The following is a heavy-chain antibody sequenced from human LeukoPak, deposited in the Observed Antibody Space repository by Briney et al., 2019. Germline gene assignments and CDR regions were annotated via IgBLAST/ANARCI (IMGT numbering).Heavy chain of an antibody. J-gene: IGHJ4*02. CDR2: INHSGST. D-gene: IGHD2-2*01. Sequence: SETLSLTCTVSGGSISSGDYYWSWIRQPPGKGLEWIGEINHSGSTNYNPSLKSRVTISVDTSKNQFSLKLSSVTAADTAVYYCARGLVVVPAVLSYFDYWGQGTLVTVSS. V-gene: IGHV4-39*07. CDR3: ARGLVVVPAVLSYFDY. CDR1: GGSISSGDYY.